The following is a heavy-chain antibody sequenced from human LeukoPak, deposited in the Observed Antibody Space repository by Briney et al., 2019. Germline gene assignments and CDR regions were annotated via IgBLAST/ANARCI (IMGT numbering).Heavy chain of an antibody. V-gene: IGHV3-48*04. J-gene: IGHJ4*02. CDR2: ISSSSSTI. D-gene: IGHD6-19*01. CDR1: GFTFSSYS. Sequence: PGGSLRHSCAASGFTFSSYSMNWVRQAPGKGLEWVSYISSSSSTIYYADSVKGRFTISRDNAKNSLYLQMNSLRAEDTAVYYCASLSIAVAGTGFDYWGQGTLVTVSS. CDR3: ASLSIAVAGTGFDY.